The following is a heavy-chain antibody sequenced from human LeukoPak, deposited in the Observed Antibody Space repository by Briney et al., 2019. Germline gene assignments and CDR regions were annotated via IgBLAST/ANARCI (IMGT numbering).Heavy chain of an antibody. J-gene: IGHJ4*02. CDR3: ARSGYSSSWTPPRIFDY. Sequence: SGTLSLTCTVSGGSISSSSYYWGWIRQPPGKGLEWIGSIYYSGGTYYNPSLKSRVTISVDTSKNQFSLKLSSVTAADTAVYYCARSGYSSSWTPPRIFDYWGQGTLVTVSS. V-gene: IGHV4-39*07. CDR2: IYYSGGT. CDR1: GGSISSSSYY. D-gene: IGHD6-13*01.